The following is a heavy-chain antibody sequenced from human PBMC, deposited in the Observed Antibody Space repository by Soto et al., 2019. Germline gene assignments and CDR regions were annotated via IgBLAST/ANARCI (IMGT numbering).Heavy chain of an antibody. J-gene: IGHJ3*02. CDR1: GFTLRNYG. CDR2: IGLGSSTK. D-gene: IGHD3-22*01. V-gene: IGHV3-48*01. CDR3: ARDQLYYNDISGRPLNAFDI. Sequence: GGSLRLSCAASGFTLRNYGMNWVRQAPGKGLEWVSYIGLGSSTKYYADSVEGRFTISRDNAKNSLYLQMNSLRAEDTAVYYCARDQLYYNDISGRPLNAFDIWGPGTMVTVSS.